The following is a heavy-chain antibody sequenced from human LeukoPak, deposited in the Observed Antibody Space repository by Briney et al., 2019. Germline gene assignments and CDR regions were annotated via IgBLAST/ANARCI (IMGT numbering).Heavy chain of an antibody. D-gene: IGHD5-24*01. Sequence: PSETLSLTCTVSGGSISSSTHYWGWIRQPPGKGLEWIGSIYHSGSTYYNPSLKSRVTISVDTSKNQFSLKLSSVTAADTAVYYCARPKDGSNLEGAFDIWGQGTMVTVSS. CDR3: ARPKDGSNLEGAFDI. V-gene: IGHV4-39*01. CDR1: GGSISSSTHY. CDR2: IYHSGST. J-gene: IGHJ3*02.